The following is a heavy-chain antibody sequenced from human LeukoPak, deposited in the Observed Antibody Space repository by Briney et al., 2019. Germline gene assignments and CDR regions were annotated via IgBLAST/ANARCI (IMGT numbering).Heavy chain of an antibody. CDR3: ARAYNWKLDP. J-gene: IGHJ5*02. Sequence: GGSLRLSCAASGFTISSHLMYWVRQPPGKGLVWVSRIISGGTTTYADSVKGRFTISRDNAKNTLYLEMNSLRAEDTALYYCARAYNWKLDPWGQGTLVTVSS. CDR2: IISGGTT. D-gene: IGHD1-20*01. V-gene: IGHV3-74*03. CDR1: GFTISSHL.